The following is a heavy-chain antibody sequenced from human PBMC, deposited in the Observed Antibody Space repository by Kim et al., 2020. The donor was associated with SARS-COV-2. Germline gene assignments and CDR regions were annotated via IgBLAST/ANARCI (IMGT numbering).Heavy chain of an antibody. J-gene: IGHJ6*02. CDR2: IYYSGST. CDR3: ARVPVVVPAAAGERYYYYYYGMDV. V-gene: IGHV4-59*01. CDR1: GGSISSYY. Sequence: SETLSLTCTVSGGSISSYYWSWIRQPPGKGLEWIGYIYYSGSTNYNPSLKSRVTISVDTSKNQFSLKLSSVTTADTAVYYCARVPVVVPAAAGERYYYYYYGMDVWGQGTTVTVSS. D-gene: IGHD2-2*01.